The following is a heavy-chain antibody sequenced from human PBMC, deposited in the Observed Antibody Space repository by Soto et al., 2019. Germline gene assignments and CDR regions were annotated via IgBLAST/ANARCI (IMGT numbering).Heavy chain of an antibody. D-gene: IGHD1-26*01. J-gene: IGHJ4*02. CDR2: IYYPEAT. Sequence: QLQLQESGPGLVKPSVTLSLTCTVSGGSISSSNYYWAWIRLPPGKGLEWMGNIYYPEATYYNPSLKSRVTISVDTSKNQVSLKLFSVTAADTALYYCVSAAKWELLFDYWGQGIQVTVSS. V-gene: IGHV4-39*01. CDR1: GGSISSSNYY. CDR3: VSAAKWELLFDY.